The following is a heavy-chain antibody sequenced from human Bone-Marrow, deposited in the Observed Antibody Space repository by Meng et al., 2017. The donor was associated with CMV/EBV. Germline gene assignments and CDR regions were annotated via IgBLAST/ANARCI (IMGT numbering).Heavy chain of an antibody. Sequence: SETLSLTCTVSGGSISSSSYYWGWIRQPPGKGLEWIGSIYYSGSTYYNPSLKSRVTISVDTSKNQFSLKLSPVTAADTAVYYCAGEVLAARPYYYYGMDVWGQGTTVTVSS. CDR3: AGEVLAARPYYYYGMDV. V-gene: IGHV4-39*07. CDR2: IYYSGST. CDR1: GGSISSSSYY. D-gene: IGHD6-6*01. J-gene: IGHJ6*02.